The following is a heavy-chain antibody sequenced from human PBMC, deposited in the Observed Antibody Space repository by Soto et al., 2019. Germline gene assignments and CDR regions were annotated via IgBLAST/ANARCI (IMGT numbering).Heavy chain of an antibody. Sequence: TLSLTCTVSGGSISSSNWWSWVRQPAGKGLEWIGEIYHSGSTNYNPSIKSRVTLSVDKSKNQFSLKMSSVTAADKAVYYCARAPIEAVVNGDFDYWGQGILVTAPQ. CDR3: ARAPIEAVVNGDFDY. CDR2: IYHSGST. D-gene: IGHD6-13*01. J-gene: IGHJ4*02. CDR1: GGSISSSNW. V-gene: IGHV4-4*02.